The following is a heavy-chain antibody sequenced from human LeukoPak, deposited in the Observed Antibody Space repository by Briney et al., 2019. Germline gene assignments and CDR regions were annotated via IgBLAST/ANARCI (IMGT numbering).Heavy chain of an antibody. CDR2: IIPIFGTA. J-gene: IGHJ3*02. CDR3: AREAGWLQNDAFDI. V-gene: IGHV1-69*05. CDR1: GGTFSSYA. D-gene: IGHD5-24*01. Sequence: SVKVSCKASGGTFSSYAISWVRQAPGQGLEWMGGIIPIFGTANYAQKFQGRVMITTDESTSTAYMELSSLRSEDTAVYYCAREAGWLQNDAFDIWGQGTMVTVSS.